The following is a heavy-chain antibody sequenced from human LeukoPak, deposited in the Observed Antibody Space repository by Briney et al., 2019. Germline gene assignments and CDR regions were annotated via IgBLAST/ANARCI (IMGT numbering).Heavy chain of an antibody. Sequence: ASVKVSCKASGGTFSNYAISWVRQAPGQGLEWMGRIIPILGIANYAQKFQGRVTITADKSTSTAYMELSSLRSEDTAVYYCARDPGLPSTTGFDYWGQGTLVTVSS. CDR3: ARDPGLPSTTGFDY. D-gene: IGHD1-1*01. J-gene: IGHJ4*02. V-gene: IGHV1-69*04. CDR1: GGTFSNYA. CDR2: IIPILGIA.